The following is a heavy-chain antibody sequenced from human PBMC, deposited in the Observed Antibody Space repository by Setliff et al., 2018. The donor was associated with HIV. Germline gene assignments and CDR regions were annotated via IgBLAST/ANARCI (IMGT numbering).Heavy chain of an antibody. D-gene: IGHD6-19*01. Sequence: PSETLSLTCNVSGGSISSSSYYWAWIRQPPGKGLEWIGSFHYSGSTSHNPSLRSRVTISVDTSKNQFSLKLSSVTAADTAVYYCARGSSGWTFDYWGQGTLVTVSS. V-gene: IGHV4-39*07. CDR1: GGSISSSSYY. J-gene: IGHJ4*02. CDR3: ARGSSGWTFDY. CDR2: FHYSGST.